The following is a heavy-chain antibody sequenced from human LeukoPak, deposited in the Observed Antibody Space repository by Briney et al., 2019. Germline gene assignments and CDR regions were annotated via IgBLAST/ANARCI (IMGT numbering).Heavy chain of an antibody. V-gene: IGHV3-74*03. CDR1: GFTFSSYW. Sequence: GGSLRLSCAASGFTFSSYWMQWVRQAPGKGLVWVSRISTDGSSTMSADSVKGRFTISRDNAKNTLYLQMNSLRAEDTALYYCAKPASPLYYYYYMDVWGKGTTVTISS. CDR2: ISTDGSST. J-gene: IGHJ6*03. CDR3: AKPASPLYYYYYMDV.